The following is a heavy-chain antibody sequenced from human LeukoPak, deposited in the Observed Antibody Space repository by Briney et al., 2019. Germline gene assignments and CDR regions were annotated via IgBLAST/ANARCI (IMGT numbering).Heavy chain of an antibody. J-gene: IGHJ6*02. D-gene: IGHD3-10*01. Sequence: ASVKVSCKTSGFTFTTYGISWVRQAPGQGLEWMGWISAYNGNTNYAQKLQGRVTMTTDTSTSTAYMDLRGLRSDDTAVYYCARVGPSNYYGSGSQPYPDPYYYYGMDVWGQGTTVTVSS. CDR2: ISAYNGNT. CDR3: ARVGPSNYYGSGSQPYPDPYYYYGMDV. CDR1: GFTFTTYG. V-gene: IGHV1-18*01.